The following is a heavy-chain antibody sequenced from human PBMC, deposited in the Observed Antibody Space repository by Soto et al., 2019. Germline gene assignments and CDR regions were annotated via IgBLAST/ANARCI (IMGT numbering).Heavy chain of an antibody. Sequence: SETLSLTCAVSGGSFSGYYWSWIRQPPGKGLERIGEINHSGSTNYNPSLKSRVTISVDTSKNQFSLKLSSVTAADTAVYYCARLPLRIAAADLRKEWFDPWGQGTLVTVSS. CDR2: INHSGST. D-gene: IGHD6-13*01. V-gene: IGHV4-34*01. CDR1: GGSFSGYY. J-gene: IGHJ5*02. CDR3: ARLPLRIAAADLRKEWFDP.